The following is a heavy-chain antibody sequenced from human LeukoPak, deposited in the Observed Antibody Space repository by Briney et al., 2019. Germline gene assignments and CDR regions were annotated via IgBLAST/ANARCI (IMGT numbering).Heavy chain of an antibody. CDR2: IYWNVDK. J-gene: IGHJ1*01. CDR1: GFSLTTSGVG. Sequence: SGPTLVNPTQTLTLTCTFSGFSLTTSGVGVGWIRQPPGKALEWLALIYWNVDKRYSPSLKSGLTITKDTSKNQVVLTMTNMDPVDTATYYCAHLSQAAASLGYFQHWGQGTLVTVSS. V-gene: IGHV2-5*01. CDR3: AHLSQAAASLGYFQH. D-gene: IGHD6-13*01.